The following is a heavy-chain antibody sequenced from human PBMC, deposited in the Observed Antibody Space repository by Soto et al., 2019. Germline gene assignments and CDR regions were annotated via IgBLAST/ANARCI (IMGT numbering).Heavy chain of an antibody. CDR3: AKDGYYDNSGYSDY. D-gene: IGHD3-22*01. V-gene: IGHV3-23*01. CDR2: ISGSGGST. J-gene: IGHJ4*02. Sequence: EVQLLESGGGLVQPGGSPRLSCAASGFTFSSYAMSWVRQAPGKGLEWVSVISGSGGSTYYADSVKGRFTISRDNSKNTLYLQMNSLRAEDTAVYYCAKDGYYDNSGYSDYWGQGTLVTVSS. CDR1: GFTFSSYA.